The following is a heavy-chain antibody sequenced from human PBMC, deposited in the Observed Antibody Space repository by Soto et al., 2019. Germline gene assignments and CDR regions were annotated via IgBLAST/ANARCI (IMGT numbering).Heavy chain of an antibody. V-gene: IGHV3-20*04. Sequence: EVQLVESGGGVVRPGGSPRLSCAASGFTFDDYGMSWVRQAPGKGLEWVSGINWNGGSTGYADSVKGRFTISRDNAKNSLYLQMNSLRAEDTALYYCASLHYYDSSVEGEDAFDIWGQGTMVTVSS. J-gene: IGHJ3*02. CDR2: INWNGGST. CDR3: ASLHYYDSSVEGEDAFDI. D-gene: IGHD3-22*01. CDR1: GFTFDDYG.